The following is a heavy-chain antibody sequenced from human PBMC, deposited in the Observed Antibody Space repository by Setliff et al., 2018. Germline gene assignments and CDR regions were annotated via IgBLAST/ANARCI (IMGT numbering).Heavy chain of an antibody. CDR1: GFTFDDYA. Sequence: GGSLRLSCAASGFTFDDYAMHWVRQAPGKGLEWVSGISWNSGSIGYADSVKGRFTISRDNAKNSLYLQMNSLRAEDTAVYYCAKDREAWVYYYGMDVWGQGTTVTVSS. CDR2: ISWNSGSI. CDR3: AKDREAWVYYYGMDV. D-gene: IGHD7-27*01. V-gene: IGHV3-9*01. J-gene: IGHJ6*02.